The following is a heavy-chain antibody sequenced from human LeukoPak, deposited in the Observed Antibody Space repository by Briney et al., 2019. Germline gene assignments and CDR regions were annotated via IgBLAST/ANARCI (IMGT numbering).Heavy chain of an antibody. CDR3: ASGYCSGGSCYYFDL. CDR1: GGSISSHY. J-gene: IGHJ2*01. Sequence: SETLSLTCAVSGGSISSHYWSWLRQPPGEGLEWIAYIHYTGRTNYNPSLKGRVTISVDTSNSQFSLRLNSVTAADTAVYYCASGYCSGGSCYYFDLWGRGTLVTVSS. D-gene: IGHD2-15*01. V-gene: IGHV4-59*11. CDR2: IHYTGRT.